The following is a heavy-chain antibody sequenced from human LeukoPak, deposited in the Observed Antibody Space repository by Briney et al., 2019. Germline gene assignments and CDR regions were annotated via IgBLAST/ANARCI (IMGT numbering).Heavy chain of an antibody. V-gene: IGHV4-59*08. CDR1: GASISSYY. J-gene: IGHJ4*02. CDR3: ARYGVSGWVIDN. CDR2: IYHTGAT. D-gene: IGHD6-19*01. Sequence: SETLSLTCTVSGASISSYYWTWIRQSPGQGLEWIGYIYHTGATSYNPSLKSRVTMSIDTSKKQFSLMLTSVTAADTAVYFCARYGVSGWVIDNWGQGTLVTVSS.